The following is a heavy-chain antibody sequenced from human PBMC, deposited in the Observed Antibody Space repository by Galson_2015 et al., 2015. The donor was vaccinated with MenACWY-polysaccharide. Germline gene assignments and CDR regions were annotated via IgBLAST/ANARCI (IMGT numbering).Heavy chain of an antibody. CDR2: ISYDASNK. Sequence: SLRLSCAASGFTFNSFAMHWVRQAPGKGLEWVALISYDASNKFYADSLKGRFTISRDNSRNTLYLQMNSLRAEDTALYYCARSHYGSGGGGLDPWGPGTLVTVSS. CDR1: GFTFNSFA. D-gene: IGHD2-15*01. J-gene: IGHJ5*02. V-gene: IGHV3-30-3*01. CDR3: ARSHYGSGGGGLDP.